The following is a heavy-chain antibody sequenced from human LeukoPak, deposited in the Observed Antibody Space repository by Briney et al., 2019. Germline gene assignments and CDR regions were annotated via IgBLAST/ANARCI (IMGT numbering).Heavy chain of an antibody. D-gene: IGHD6-13*01. J-gene: IGHJ6*02. V-gene: IGHV1-8*01. Sequence: ASVKVSCKASGYTFTCYDINWVRQATGQGLEWMGWMNPNSGNTGYAQKFQGRVTMTRNTSISTAYMELSSLRSEDTAVYYCASRSYSSSWLYYYYGMDVWGQGTTVTVSS. CDR3: ASRSYSSSWLYYYYGMDV. CDR2: MNPNSGNT. CDR1: GYTFTCYD.